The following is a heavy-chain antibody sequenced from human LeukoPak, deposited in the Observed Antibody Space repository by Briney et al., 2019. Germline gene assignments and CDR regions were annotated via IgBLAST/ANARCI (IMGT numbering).Heavy chain of an antibody. V-gene: IGHV4-59*08. D-gene: IGHD1-26*01. CDR2: ISYSGST. Sequence: SETLSLTCTVSGGSISSYYWSWIRQPPGKGLEWIGYISYSGSTTNNPSLNSRVTISIDTSNNHFSLSLNSVTASDTAVYYCARGMGLNHNFAQDWGHGTLVIVSS. CDR1: GGSISSYY. CDR3: ARGMGLNHNFAQD. J-gene: IGHJ4*01.